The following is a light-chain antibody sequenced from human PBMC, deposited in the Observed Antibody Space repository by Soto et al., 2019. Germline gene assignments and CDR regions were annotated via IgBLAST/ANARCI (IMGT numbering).Light chain of an antibody. CDR2: AAS. J-gene: IGKJ1*01. Sequence: DIRMTQSPSSLSASVGDTVTITCRASQSIRRSLNWYQQKPGKAPNLLIYAASSLQTGVPSRFTGSGSGTDFTLTISNLQPEDFAVYYCQQTYSSPRTFGQGTKV. CDR3: QQTYSSPRT. V-gene: IGKV1-39*01. CDR1: QSIRRS.